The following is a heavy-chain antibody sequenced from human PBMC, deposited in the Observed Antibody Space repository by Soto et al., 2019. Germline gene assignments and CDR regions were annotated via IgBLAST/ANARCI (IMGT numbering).Heavy chain of an antibody. V-gene: IGHV2-26*01. CDR3: ARFRTYYYDRSGYLAYFHS. J-gene: IGHJ4*02. Sequence: QVTLKESGPVLVKPTETLTLTCTVSGFSLSNARMGVSWICQPPGKALEWLAHIFSNDEKSYRASLKSTLTISKNTYKSQVVLTMTNIAPVDTATYYCARFRTYYYDRSGYLAYFHSWGQGTLVTVSS. CDR2: IFSNDEK. D-gene: IGHD3-22*01. CDR1: GFSLSNARMG.